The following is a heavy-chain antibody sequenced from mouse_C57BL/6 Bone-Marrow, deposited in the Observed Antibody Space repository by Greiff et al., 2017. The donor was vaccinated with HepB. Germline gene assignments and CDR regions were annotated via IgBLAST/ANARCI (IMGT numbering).Heavy chain of an antibody. CDR3: ARSCSNHFAY. J-gene: IGHJ3*01. CDR2: INPGSGGT. D-gene: IGHD6-1*01. Sequence: VQLQESGAELVRPGTSVKVSCKASGYAFTNYLIEWVKQRPGQGLEWIGVINPGSGGTNYNEKFKGKATLTADKSSSTAYMQLSSLTSEDSAVYFCARSCSNHFAYWGQWTLVTVSA. CDR1: GYAFTNYL. V-gene: IGHV1-54*01.